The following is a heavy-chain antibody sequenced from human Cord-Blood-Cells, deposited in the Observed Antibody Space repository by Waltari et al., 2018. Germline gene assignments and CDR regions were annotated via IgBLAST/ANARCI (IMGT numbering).Heavy chain of an antibody. CDR1: GGSISSHY. V-gene: IGHV4-59*11. D-gene: IGHD5-12*01. CDR3: ARGTRGYDDY. J-gene: IGHJ4*02. Sequence: QVQLQESGPGLVKPSETLSLTCPVSGGSISSHYWSWIRQPPGKGLGWIGYIYYSGSTNYNPSLKSRVTISVDTSKNQFSLKLSSVTAADTAVYYCARGTRGYDDYWGQGTLVTVSS. CDR2: IYYSGST.